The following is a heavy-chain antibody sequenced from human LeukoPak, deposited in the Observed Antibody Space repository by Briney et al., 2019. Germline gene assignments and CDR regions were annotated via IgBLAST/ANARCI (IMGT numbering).Heavy chain of an antibody. D-gene: IGHD3-10*01. Sequence: GGSLRLSCAASGFTFSSYWMHWVRQAPGKGLVWVSRINSDGSSTSYADSVKGRFTISRDNAKNTLYLQMNSLRAEDTAVYYCASLRITMVRGVILGGDYWGQGTLVAVSS. J-gene: IGHJ4*02. V-gene: IGHV3-74*01. CDR3: ASLRITMVRGVILGGDY. CDR1: GFTFSSYW. CDR2: INSDGSST.